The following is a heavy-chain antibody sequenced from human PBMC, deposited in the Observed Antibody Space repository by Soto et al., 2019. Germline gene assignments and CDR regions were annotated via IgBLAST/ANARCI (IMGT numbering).Heavy chain of an antibody. Sequence: QVQLQESGPGLVKPSETLSLTCTLSGGAINDHYWSFIRQPPGKGLEWIGYIYYNGNTNYNPSLGGPGTIPVGRSRNQFSPRLTSLTAADTGGHYCARVPDGYFGYWGRGALVTVSS. CDR1: GGAINDHY. CDR2: IYYNGNT. J-gene: IGHJ4*02. CDR3: ARVPDGYFGY. V-gene: IGHV4-59*11.